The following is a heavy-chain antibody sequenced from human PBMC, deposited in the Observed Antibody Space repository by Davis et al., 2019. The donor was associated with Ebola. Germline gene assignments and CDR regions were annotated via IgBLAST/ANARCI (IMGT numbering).Heavy chain of an antibody. D-gene: IGHD3-10*01. CDR3: ARDITMVQGVAVD. J-gene: IGHJ4*02. V-gene: IGHV3-33*01. Sequence: GGSLRLSCAASGFTFSSYGMHWVRQAPGKGLEWVAVIWYDGSNKYYADSVKGRFTISRDNSKNTLYLQMNSLRAEDTAVYYCARDITMVQGVAVDWGQGTLVTVSS. CDR2: IWYDGSNK. CDR1: GFTFSSYG.